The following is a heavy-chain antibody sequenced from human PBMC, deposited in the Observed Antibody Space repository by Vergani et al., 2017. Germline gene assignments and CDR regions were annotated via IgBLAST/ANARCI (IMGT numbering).Heavy chain of an antibody. V-gene: IGHV4-34*01. Sequence: QVQLQQWGAGLLKPSETLSLTCAVYGGSFSGYYWSWIRQPPGKGLEWIGEINHSGSTNYNPSLKSRVTISVDTSKNQFSLKLSSVTAADTAVYYCARLVVVAASIGYYYYGMDVWGQGTTVTVSS. CDR2: INHSGST. D-gene: IGHD2-15*01. CDR1: GGSFSGYY. CDR3: ARLVVVAASIGYYYYGMDV. J-gene: IGHJ6*02.